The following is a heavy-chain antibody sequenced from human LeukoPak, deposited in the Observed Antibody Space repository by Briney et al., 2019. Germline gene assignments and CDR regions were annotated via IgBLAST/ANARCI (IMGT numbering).Heavy chain of an antibody. D-gene: IGHD5-18*01. J-gene: IGHJ2*01. V-gene: IGHV4-59*12. CDR1: GGSISGYY. CDR2: IYYSWST. Sequence: SETLSLTCTVSGGSISGYYYNRIRQPPGKGLEWIGYIYYSWSTYYNPTLKSRVTISVDRSKNQFSLKLSSVTAADTAVYYCARVDTAMDNGYFDLWGRGTLVTVSS. CDR3: ARVDTAMDNGYFDL.